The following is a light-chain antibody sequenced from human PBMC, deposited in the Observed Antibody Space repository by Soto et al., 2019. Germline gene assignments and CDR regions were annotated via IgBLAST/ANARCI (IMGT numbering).Light chain of an antibody. J-gene: IGKJ2*01. V-gene: IGKV3-15*01. Sequence: EIVMTQSPATLSVSPGERATLSCRASQSVGSKLAWYQQKPGQAPRLLIYDASTRATGFPPTFSGSGSGTEFTLTISSLQSEDVALYYCQHYNNWPYTFGQGTKLEIK. CDR3: QHYNNWPYT. CDR1: QSVGSK. CDR2: DAS.